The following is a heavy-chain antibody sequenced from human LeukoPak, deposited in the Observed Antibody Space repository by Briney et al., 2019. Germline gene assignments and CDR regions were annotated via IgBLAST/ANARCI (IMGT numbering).Heavy chain of an antibody. CDR1: GFTFSSYW. CDR2: IKQDGSEK. CDR3: ARAYFDGLLYTYFDY. D-gene: IGHD3-9*01. Sequence: GGSLRLSCAASGFTFSSYWMSWVRQAPGKGLEWVANIKQDGSEKYYVDSVKGRFTISRDNAKNSLYLQMNSLRAEDTAVYYCARAYFDGLLYTYFDYWGQGTLVTVSS. J-gene: IGHJ4*02. V-gene: IGHV3-7*03.